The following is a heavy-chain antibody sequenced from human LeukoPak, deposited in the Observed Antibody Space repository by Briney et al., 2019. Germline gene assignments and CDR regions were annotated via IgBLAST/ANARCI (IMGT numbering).Heavy chain of an antibody. Sequence: GGSLRLSCAASGFTFSSYAMSWVRHAPGKGLEWVSAISGSGGSTYYADSVKGRFTISRDNSKNTLYLQMNSLRAEDTAVYYCAKAPPLLWFGELSPNSDDWFDPWGQGTLVTVSS. D-gene: IGHD3-10*01. CDR3: AKAPPLLWFGELSPNSDDWFDP. CDR2: ISGSGGST. CDR1: GFTFSSYA. V-gene: IGHV3-23*01. J-gene: IGHJ5*02.